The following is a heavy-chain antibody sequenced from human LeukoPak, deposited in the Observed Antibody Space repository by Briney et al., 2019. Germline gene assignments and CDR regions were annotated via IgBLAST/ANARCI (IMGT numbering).Heavy chain of an antibody. CDR2: ISAYNGNT. CDR1: GYTFTSYG. V-gene: IGHV1-18*01. CDR3: ARHSSGWTFFDY. J-gene: IGHJ4*02. D-gene: IGHD6-19*01. Sequence: ASVKVSCKASGYTFTSYGISWVRQAPGQGLEWMGWISAYNGNTNYAQKLQGRVTMTTDSSTSTAYMELRSLRSDDTAVYYCARHSSGWTFFDYWGQGTLVTVSS.